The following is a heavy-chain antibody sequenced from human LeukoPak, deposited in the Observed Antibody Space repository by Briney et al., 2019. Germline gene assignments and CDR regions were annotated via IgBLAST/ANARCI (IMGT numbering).Heavy chain of an antibody. Sequence: ASVKVSCKASGYTFTSYGISWVRQAPGQGLEWMGWISAYNGNTNYAQKLQGRVTMTTDTSTSTAYMELRSLRSDDTAVYYCARGSYTTVYCYDSSGYFYFDYWGQGTLVTVSS. CDR3: ARGSYTTVYCYDSSGYFYFDY. J-gene: IGHJ4*02. CDR1: GYTFTSYG. CDR2: ISAYNGNT. V-gene: IGHV1-18*01. D-gene: IGHD3-22*01.